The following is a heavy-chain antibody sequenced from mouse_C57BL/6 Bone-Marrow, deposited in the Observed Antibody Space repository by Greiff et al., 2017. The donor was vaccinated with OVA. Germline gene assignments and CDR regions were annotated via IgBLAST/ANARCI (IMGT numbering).Heavy chain of an antibody. D-gene: IGHD1-1*01. CDR2: IDPSDSYT. V-gene: IGHV1-59*01. CDR3: APDYYGSSD. CDR1: GYTFTSYW. J-gene: IGHJ3*01. Sequence: QVQLQQPGAELVRPGTSVKLSCKASGYTFTSYWMHWVKQRPGQGLEWIGVIDPSDSYTNYNQKFKGKATLTVDTSSSTAYMQLSSLTSEDSAVYYCAPDYYGSSDWGQGTLVTVSA.